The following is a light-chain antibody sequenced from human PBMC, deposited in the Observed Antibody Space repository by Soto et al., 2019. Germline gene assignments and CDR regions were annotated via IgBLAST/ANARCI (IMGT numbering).Light chain of an antibody. CDR1: QTIASKF. CDR2: AAS. V-gene: IGKV3-20*01. J-gene: IGKJ4*01. CDR3: QQYGGSPSLA. Sequence: EIVLTQSPGTLSLSRGERATLSCRASQTIASKFVAWYQQRPGQPPRLLIYAASTRATGIPDRFNGSGSETDFTLNISRLEPEDFAVYYCQQYGGSPSLAFGGGTKVEI.